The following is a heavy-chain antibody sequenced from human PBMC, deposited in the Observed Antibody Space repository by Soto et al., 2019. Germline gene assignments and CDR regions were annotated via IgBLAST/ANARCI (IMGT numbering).Heavy chain of an antibody. CDR1: GYTFTSYG. V-gene: IGHV1-18*01. J-gene: IGHJ4*02. CDR3: ARGRYWGY. CDR2: ISAHNGNT. D-gene: IGHD2-8*02. Sequence: QVHLVQSGAEVKKPGASVKVSCKGSGYTFTSYGITWVRQAPGQGLEWMGWISAHNGNTDYAQRLQGRVTVTRDTSTSIAEMELGSLISDDTAVYYCARGRYWGYWGQGALVTVSS.